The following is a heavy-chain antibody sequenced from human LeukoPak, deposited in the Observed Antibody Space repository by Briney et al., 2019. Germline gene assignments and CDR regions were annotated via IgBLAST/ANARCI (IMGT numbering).Heavy chain of an antibody. V-gene: IGHV3-48*01. CDR2: ISSSSSTI. CDR3: ARGRYGDFY. Sequence: GGSLRLSCAASGFTFSSYSVNWVRQAPGKGLEWVSYISSSSSTIYYADSVKGRFTISSDNAKNSLYLQMNSLRAEDTAVHYCARGRYGDFYWGQGTLVTVSS. D-gene: IGHD4-17*01. J-gene: IGHJ4*02. CDR1: GFTFSSYS.